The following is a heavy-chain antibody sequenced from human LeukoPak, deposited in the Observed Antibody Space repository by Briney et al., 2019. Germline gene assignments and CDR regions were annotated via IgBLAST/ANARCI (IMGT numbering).Heavy chain of an antibody. CDR1: GGFISSGSYY. V-gene: IGHV4-61*02. CDR3: ARDRITMIPNYAFDI. CDR2: IYTSGST. J-gene: IGHJ3*02. Sequence: SQTLSPTCTVWGGFISSGSYYCSWIRQPAGKGLEWIGRIYTSGSTNYNPSLKSRVTMSVDTSKNQFSLKLSSVTAADTAVYYCARDRITMIPNYAFDIWGQGTMVTVSS. D-gene: IGHD3-22*01.